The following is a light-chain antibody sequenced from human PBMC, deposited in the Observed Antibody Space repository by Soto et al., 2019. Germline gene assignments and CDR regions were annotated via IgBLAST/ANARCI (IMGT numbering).Light chain of an antibody. CDR2: GAS. CDR3: QQHYNFPPT. Sequence: DIQLTQSPSSLSASVGDRVNVTCRASQDINNYLVWFQQRPGKAPKSLIYGASSLYTGVPSKFSGSGSGTDFTLTISSLQHEHFATYYCQQHYNFPPTFGPGPKVDIK. CDR1: QDINNY. J-gene: IGKJ1*01. V-gene: IGKV1-16*02.